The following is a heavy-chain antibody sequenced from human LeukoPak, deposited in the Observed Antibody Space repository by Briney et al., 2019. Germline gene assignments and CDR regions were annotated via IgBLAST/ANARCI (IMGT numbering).Heavy chain of an antibody. Sequence: SETLSLTCTVSGGSISSYYWSWIRQPAGKGLEWIGRIYTSGGTNYNPSLKSRVTMSVDTSKNQFSLKLSSVTAADTAVYYCARDGYCSGGSCYSGYALDIWGQGTMVTVSS. D-gene: IGHD2-15*01. CDR2: IYTSGGT. J-gene: IGHJ3*02. CDR1: GGSISSYY. CDR3: ARDGYCSGGSCYSGYALDI. V-gene: IGHV4-4*07.